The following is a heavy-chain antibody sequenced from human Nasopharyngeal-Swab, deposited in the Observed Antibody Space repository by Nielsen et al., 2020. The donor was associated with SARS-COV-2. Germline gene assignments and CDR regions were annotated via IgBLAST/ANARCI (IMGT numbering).Heavy chain of an antibody. V-gene: IGHV3-23*01. CDR1: GFTFSSYA. Sequence: GESLKISCAASGFTFSSYAMSWVRQAPGKGLEWVSAISGSGGSTYYADSVKGRFTISRDNSKNTLYLQMNSLRAEDTAVYYCAKLVGAVAGHFDYWGQGTLVTVSP. D-gene: IGHD6-19*01. CDR2: ISGSGGST. CDR3: AKLVGAVAGHFDY. J-gene: IGHJ4*02.